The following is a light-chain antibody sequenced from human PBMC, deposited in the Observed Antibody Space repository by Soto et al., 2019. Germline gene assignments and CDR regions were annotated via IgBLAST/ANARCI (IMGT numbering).Light chain of an antibody. J-gene: IGKJ4*01. CDR2: GAS. CDR1: QGISTL. V-gene: IGKV1-12*01. CDR3: QQSNRFPLT. Sequence: DIQMTQPPPSVSASVGDRVTITCRASQGISTLLVWYQEKPGEAPKLLIYGASNLQRGVPSRFSGGGSGTDFTLTISSLQPEDFATYYCQQSNRFPLTFGGGTKVEMK.